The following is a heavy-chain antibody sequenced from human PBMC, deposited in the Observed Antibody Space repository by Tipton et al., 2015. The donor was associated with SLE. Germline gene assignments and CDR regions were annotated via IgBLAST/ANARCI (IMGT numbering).Heavy chain of an antibody. D-gene: IGHD3-16*01. CDR2: IYRSGST. CDR1: GYSISSGYY. Sequence: TLSLTCAVSGYSISSGYYWGWIRQPPGKGLEWIGSIYRSGSTYYNPSLKSRVTISVDTSKNQFSLKLSSVTAADTAVYYCAGGTGITYFDYWGQGTLVTVSS. V-gene: IGHV4-38-2*01. J-gene: IGHJ4*02. CDR3: AGGTGITYFDY.